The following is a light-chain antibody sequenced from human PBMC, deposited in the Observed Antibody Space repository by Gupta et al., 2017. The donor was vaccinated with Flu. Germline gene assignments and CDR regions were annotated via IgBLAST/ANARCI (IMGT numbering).Light chain of an antibody. J-gene: IGLJ3*02. V-gene: IGLV1-51*01. CDR1: SSNIGDGY. CDR3: GTWDSSLSAWV. Sequence: QSVLTQPPSVSAAPGREVPISCSGSSSNIGDGYVSWYQHLPGTAPKLLIYDNSKRPAGIPDRFSGSKSGTSATLGITGLQTGDEADYYCGTWDSSLSAWVFGGGTRLTVL. CDR2: DNS.